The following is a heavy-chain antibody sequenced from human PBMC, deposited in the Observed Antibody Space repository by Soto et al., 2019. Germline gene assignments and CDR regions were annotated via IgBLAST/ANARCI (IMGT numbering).Heavy chain of an antibody. V-gene: IGHV1-18*01. CDR2: INTYNGNT. J-gene: IGHJ6*02. CDR1: GYSFTRYG. CDR3: AMVDVYVTPSPQDV. D-gene: IGHD3-16*01. Sequence: QVQLVQSRAEVKNPGASVKVSCKASGYSFTRYGIAWARQAPGRGLEWMGWINTYNGNTNYAQKLQGRVTLTTDTSTSTAYMELTSLRSNDTAIYYCAMVDVYVTPSPQDVWGQGTTVIVSS.